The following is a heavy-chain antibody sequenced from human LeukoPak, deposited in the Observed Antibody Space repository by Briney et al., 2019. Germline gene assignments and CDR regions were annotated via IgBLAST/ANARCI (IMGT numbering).Heavy chain of an antibody. V-gene: IGHV3-11*05. CDR1: GFTFSDYY. CDR2: ISSSSSYT. Sequence: SGGSLRLSCAASGFTFSDYYMSWIRQGPGKGLECVSYISSSSSYTKYADSVKGRFTISRDNAKRSLYLRRNTLRAEATAVYYGARVVGGCGEGTLVTVSS. D-gene: IGHD2-15*01. CDR3: ARVVGG. J-gene: IGHJ4*02.